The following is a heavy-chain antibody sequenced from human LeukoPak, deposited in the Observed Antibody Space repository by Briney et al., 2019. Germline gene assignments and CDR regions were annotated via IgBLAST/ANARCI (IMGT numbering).Heavy chain of an antibody. V-gene: IGHV3-7*01. J-gene: IGHJ4*02. CDR3: ARDGEYYYDSIGPGYFDY. CDR1: GFTFSSYW. D-gene: IGHD3-22*01. CDR2: IKQDGSEK. Sequence: GGSLRLSCAASGFTFSSYWMSWVRQAPGKGLEWVANIKQDGSEKYYVDSVKGRFTISRDNSKNTLYLQMNSLRAEDTAVYYCARDGEYYYDSIGPGYFDYWGQGTLVTVSS.